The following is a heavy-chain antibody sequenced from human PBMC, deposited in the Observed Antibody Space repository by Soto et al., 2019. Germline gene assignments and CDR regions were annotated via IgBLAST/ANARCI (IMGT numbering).Heavy chain of an antibody. J-gene: IGHJ6*03. CDR1: GFTFSSYS. CDR3: AKAMVRDPYYYYYYMDV. Sequence: GGSLRLSCAASGFTFSSYSMNWVRQAPGKGLEWVSSISSSSSTTYYADSVKGRFTISRDNSKNTLYLQMNSLRAEDTAVYYCAKAMVRDPYYYYYYMDVWGKGTTVTVSS. D-gene: IGHD3-10*01. V-gene: IGHV3-23*01. CDR2: ISSSSSTT.